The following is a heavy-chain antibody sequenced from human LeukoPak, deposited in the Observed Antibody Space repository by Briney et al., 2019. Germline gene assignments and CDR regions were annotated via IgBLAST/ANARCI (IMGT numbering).Heavy chain of an antibody. J-gene: IGHJ5*02. Sequence: ASVKVSCKASGYTFTGYYMHWVRQAPGQGLEWMGRINPNSGGTNYAQKFQGRVTMTRDTSISTAYMELSRLRSDDTAVYYCARASGSYRRCFDPWGQGTLVTVSS. V-gene: IGHV1-2*06. CDR1: GYTFTGYY. CDR2: INPNSGGT. CDR3: ARASGSYRRCFDP. D-gene: IGHD3-16*02.